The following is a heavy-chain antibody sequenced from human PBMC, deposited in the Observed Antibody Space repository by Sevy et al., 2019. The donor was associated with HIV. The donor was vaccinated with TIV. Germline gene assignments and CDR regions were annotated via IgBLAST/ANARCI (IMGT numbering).Heavy chain of an antibody. CDR1: GYTLTELS. D-gene: IGHD3-3*01. Sequence: ASVKVSCKVSGYTLTELSMHWVRQAPGKGLEWMGGFDLEDGETIYAQKFQGRVTMTEDTSTDTAYMERSSLRSEDTAVYYCATRRTIRFLEWLEPYYFDYWGQGTLVTVSS. CDR3: ATRRTIRFLEWLEPYYFDY. J-gene: IGHJ4*02. CDR2: FDLEDGET. V-gene: IGHV1-24*01.